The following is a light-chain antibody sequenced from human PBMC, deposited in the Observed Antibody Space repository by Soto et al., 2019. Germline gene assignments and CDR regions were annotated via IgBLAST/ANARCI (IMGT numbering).Light chain of an antibody. CDR1: QIVSSSY. CDR2: GAS. V-gene: IGKV3-20*01. J-gene: IGKJ2*01. CDR3: QQYGSSPRVYT. Sequence: EIVLTQSPGTLSLSPGERATLSCRASQIVSSSYLAWYQQKPGQAPRLLIYGASSRATGIPDRFSGSGSGTDFTLTISRLEPEDFAVYYCQQYGSSPRVYTFGQGTKVDIK.